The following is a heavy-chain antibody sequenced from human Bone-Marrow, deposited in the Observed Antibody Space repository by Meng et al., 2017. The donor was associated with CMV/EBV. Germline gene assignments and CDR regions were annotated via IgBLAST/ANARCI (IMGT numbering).Heavy chain of an antibody. Sequence: GESLKISCAASGFTFSDYYMSWIRQAPGKGLEWVSVINSRGTTIHYADSVKGRFTISRDNAKNSLYLQMNSLRAEDTAMYYCAKVRGDPLIRLLDWSNYYYYYGMDVWGQGTTVTVSS. CDR1: GFTFSDYY. CDR3: AKVRGDPLIRLLDWSNYYYYYGMDV. D-gene: IGHD3/OR15-3a*01. CDR2: INSRGTTI. V-gene: IGHV3-11*04. J-gene: IGHJ6*02.